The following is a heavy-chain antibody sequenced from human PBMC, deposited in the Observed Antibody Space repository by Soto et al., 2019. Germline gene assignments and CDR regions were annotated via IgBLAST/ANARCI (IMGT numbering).Heavy chain of an antibody. J-gene: IGHJ4*02. CDR3: ASPLYCNGGNCYAGFDY. D-gene: IGHD2-15*01. V-gene: IGHV3-30*09. Sequence: GGSLRLSCAASGFTFITYGMHWVRQAPGKGLEWVAFISYDGNNKDYADSVKGRFDISRDNSKKTLYLHMNSLRLEDTAVYYCASPLYCNGGNCYAGFDYWGRGALVTVSS. CDR1: GFTFITYG. CDR2: ISYDGNNK.